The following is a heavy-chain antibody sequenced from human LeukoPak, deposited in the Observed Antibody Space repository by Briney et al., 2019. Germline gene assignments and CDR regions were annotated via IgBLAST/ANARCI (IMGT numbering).Heavy chain of an antibody. V-gene: IGHV4-39*01. J-gene: IGHJ3*02. CDR1: GGSISSSSYY. CDR2: IYYSGST. D-gene: IGHD3-22*01. Sequence: SETLSLTCTVSGGSISSSSYYWGWIRQPPGKGLEWIGSIYYSGSTYYNPSLKSRVTISVDTSKNQFSLKLSSVTAADTAVYYCARRNSHYYDSSGYYPESTDAFDIWGQGTMVTVSS. CDR3: ARRNSHYYDSSGYYPESTDAFDI.